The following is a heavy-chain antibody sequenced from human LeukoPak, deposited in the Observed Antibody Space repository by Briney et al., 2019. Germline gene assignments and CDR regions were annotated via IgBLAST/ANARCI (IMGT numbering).Heavy chain of an antibody. Sequence: GWSLSLSFLASLCTFISYFMYWVRQAPAKGLEYVSAISSNGGSTYYSDSVKGRFTISRDNSKNTLYLQMSSLRAEDTAVYYCVKATLPAMVSPHFDYWGQGTVVTVSS. CDR1: LCTFISYF. CDR2: ISSNGGST. CDR3: VKATLPAMVSPHFDY. J-gene: IGHJ4*02. V-gene: IGHV3-64D*08. D-gene: IGHD5-18*01.